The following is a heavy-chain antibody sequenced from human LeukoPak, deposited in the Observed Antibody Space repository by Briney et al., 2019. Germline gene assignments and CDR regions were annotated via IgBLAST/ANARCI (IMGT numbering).Heavy chain of an antibody. CDR2: IYYSGSS. D-gene: IGHD4-17*01. J-gene: IGHJ4*02. CDR3: ARFDDFGDRFDY. Sequence: PSETLSLTCTVSGGSISSYYWSWIRQPPGKGLEWIGYIYYSGSSTYNPSLKSRVTISLDTSKSQFSLKLSSLTAADTAVYYCARFDDFGDRFDYWGQGTLVTVSS. CDR1: GGSISSYY. V-gene: IGHV4-59*01.